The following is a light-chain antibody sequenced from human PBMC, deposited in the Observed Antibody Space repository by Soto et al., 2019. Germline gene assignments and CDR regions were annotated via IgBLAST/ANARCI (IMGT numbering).Light chain of an antibody. CDR3: QQRSKWVT. CDR1: QSVSSSY. J-gene: IGKJ4*01. V-gene: IGKV3D-20*02. CDR2: GAS. Sequence: DIVMTQSPATLSVAPGDRGTLSGRASQSVSSSYLTWYHQKPGQAPRLLIYGASTRATSIPARFSGSGSGTDFTLTISSLEPEDFAVYYCQQRSKWVTFGRGTKVDIK.